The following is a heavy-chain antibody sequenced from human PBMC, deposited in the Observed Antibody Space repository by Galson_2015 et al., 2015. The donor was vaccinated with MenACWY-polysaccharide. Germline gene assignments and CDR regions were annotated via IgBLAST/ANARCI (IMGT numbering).Heavy chain of an antibody. D-gene: IGHD3-10*01. J-gene: IGHJ4*02. Sequence: SVKVSCKASGYTFTSYDINWVRQATGQGLEWMGWMNPNSGNTVYAQKFQGRVTMTRNTSISTAYMELSSLRSEDTAVYYCARGGGSLWFGELPLDYWGQGTLVTVSS. CDR1: GYTFTSYD. V-gene: IGHV1-8*01. CDR3: ARGGGSLWFGELPLDY. CDR2: MNPNSGNT.